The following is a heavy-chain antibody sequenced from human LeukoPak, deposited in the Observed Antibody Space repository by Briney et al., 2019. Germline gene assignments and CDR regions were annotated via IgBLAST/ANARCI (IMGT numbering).Heavy chain of an antibody. D-gene: IGHD6-19*01. CDR2: IIPIFGTA. J-gene: IGHJ5*02. Sequence: SVKVSCKASGYTFTSYGISWVRQAPGQGLEWMGGIIPIFGTANYAQKFQGRVTITADESTSTAYMELSSLRSEDTAVYYCARSSLGLAVAGTWWFDPWGQGTLVTVSS. V-gene: IGHV1-69*13. CDR3: ARSSLGLAVAGTWWFDP. CDR1: GYTFTSYG.